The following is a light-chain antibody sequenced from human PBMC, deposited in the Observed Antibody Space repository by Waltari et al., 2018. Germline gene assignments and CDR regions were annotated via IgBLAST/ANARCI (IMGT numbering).Light chain of an antibody. CDR1: QSIATL. CDR3: QQYSVFST. V-gene: IGKV1-5*01. CDR2: DAS. J-gene: IGKJ1*01. Sequence: DIQMTQSPSTLPASIGARVTITCRASQSIATLLALYQQKPGKAPKLLIFDASSLESGVPSRFSGSGSETEFTLTISSLQPDDFATYYCQQYSVFSTFGQGTKVEI.